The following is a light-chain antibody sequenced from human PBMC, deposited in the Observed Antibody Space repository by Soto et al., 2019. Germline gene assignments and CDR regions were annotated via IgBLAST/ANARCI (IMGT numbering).Light chain of an antibody. Sequence: DFQMTQSPTTLSAFVGDTITITGRASQSISSWLAWYQQKPGKAPKLLIYDASSLESGVPSRFSGSGSGTEFTLTISSPQPDDFATYYCQKYNSYSWTCGQGTKV. CDR1: QSISSW. CDR2: DAS. V-gene: IGKV1-5*01. J-gene: IGKJ1*01. CDR3: QKYNSYSWT.